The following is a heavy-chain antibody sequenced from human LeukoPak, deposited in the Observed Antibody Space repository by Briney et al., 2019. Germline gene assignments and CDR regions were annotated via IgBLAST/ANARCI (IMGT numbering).Heavy chain of an antibody. Sequence: GGSLRLSCAASGFTFSSYAMSCVPQAPGKGLEWASAISGSGGSTYYADSVKGRFTISRDNSKNTLYLQMNSLRAEDTAVYYCAKDGTYYYGSGNFDYWGQGTLVTVSS. V-gene: IGHV3-23*01. CDR3: AKDGTYYYGSGNFDY. CDR2: ISGSGGST. D-gene: IGHD3-10*01. CDR1: GFTFSSYA. J-gene: IGHJ4*02.